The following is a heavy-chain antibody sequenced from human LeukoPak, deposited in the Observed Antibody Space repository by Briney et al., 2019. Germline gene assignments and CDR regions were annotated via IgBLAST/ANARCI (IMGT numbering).Heavy chain of an antibody. CDR3: ARGLRAYSYGTNWFDP. CDR1: GGSFSGYY. Sequence: SETLSLTCAVYGGSFSGYYWSWIRQPPGKGLEWIGEINHSGSTNYNPSLKSRVTISVDTSKNQFSLKLSSVTAADTAVYYCARGLRAYSYGTNWFDPWGQGTLVTVSS. J-gene: IGHJ5*02. CDR2: INHSGST. D-gene: IGHD5-18*01. V-gene: IGHV4-34*01.